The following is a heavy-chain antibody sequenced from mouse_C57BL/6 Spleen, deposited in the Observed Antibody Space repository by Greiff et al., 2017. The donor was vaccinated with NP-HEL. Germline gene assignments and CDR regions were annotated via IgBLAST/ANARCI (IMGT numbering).Heavy chain of an antibody. CDR2: IFPGSGST. Sequence: QVQLQQSGPELVKPGASVKISCKASGYTFTDYYINWVKQRPGQGLEWIGWIFPGSGSTYYNEKFKGKATLTVDKSSSTAYMLLSSLTSEDSAVYFCARDHYSNSHWYFDVWGTGTTVTVSS. CDR3: ARDHYSNSHWYFDV. V-gene: IGHV1-75*01. CDR1: GYTFTDYY. J-gene: IGHJ1*03. D-gene: IGHD2-5*01.